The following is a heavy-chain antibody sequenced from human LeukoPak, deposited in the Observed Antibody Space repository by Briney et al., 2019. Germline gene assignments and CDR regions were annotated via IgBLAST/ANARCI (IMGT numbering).Heavy chain of an antibody. J-gene: IGHJ4*02. Sequence: SETLFLTCAVSGASMTSYYWTWIRQPPGKGLEWVGYMYFGERTNYNPSLKSRATISIDTSKKQFSLNLKSVTAADTAVYYCARIPGDRPDDWGQGTLVTVS. CDR2: MYFGERT. CDR1: GASMTSYY. CDR3: ARIPGDRPDD. D-gene: IGHD7-27*01. V-gene: IGHV4-59*01.